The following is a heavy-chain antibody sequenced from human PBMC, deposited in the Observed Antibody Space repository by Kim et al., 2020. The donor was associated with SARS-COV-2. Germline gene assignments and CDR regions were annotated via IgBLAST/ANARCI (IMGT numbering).Heavy chain of an antibody. J-gene: IGHJ4*02. CDR2: IYHSGGT. CDR3: AKAGFYDTAGYYYDY. D-gene: IGHD3-22*01. Sequence: SETLSLTCTVSGDSINSYYWSWIRQPPGRELEWIGYIYHSGGTSYHPSLKSRLTISIDTSKNQCSLRLFSVTAADTAVYYCAKAGFYDTAGYYYDYWGQGTLGSVSP. V-gene: IGHV4-59*01. CDR1: GDSINSYY.